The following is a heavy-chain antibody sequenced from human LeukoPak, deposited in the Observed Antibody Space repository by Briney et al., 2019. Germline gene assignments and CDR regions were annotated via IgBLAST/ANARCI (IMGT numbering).Heavy chain of an antibody. Sequence: GGSLRLSCAASGFTFNSYWMSWVRQAPGKGLDWVANINRDGSETYYVDSVKGRFTISRDNAKSSLYLQMNSLRVDDTAVYYCVRGLRSSCGLDDYWGQGTLVTVSS. J-gene: IGHJ4*02. CDR1: GFTFNSYW. CDR2: INRDGSET. V-gene: IGHV3-7*03. D-gene: IGHD6-13*01. CDR3: VRGLRSSCGLDDY.